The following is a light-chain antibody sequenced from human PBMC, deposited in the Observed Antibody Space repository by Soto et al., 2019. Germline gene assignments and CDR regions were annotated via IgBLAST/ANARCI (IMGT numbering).Light chain of an antibody. J-gene: IGKJ1*01. CDR2: KAS. V-gene: IGKV1-5*03. Sequence: DIQMTQSPSTLFGSVGDRITITCRAGQTISSWLAWYQQKPGKAPKLLIYKASTLKSGVPSRFSGSGSGTEFTLTISSLQPDDFATYYCQHYNSYSEAFGQGTKVDIK. CDR1: QTISSW. CDR3: QHYNSYSEA.